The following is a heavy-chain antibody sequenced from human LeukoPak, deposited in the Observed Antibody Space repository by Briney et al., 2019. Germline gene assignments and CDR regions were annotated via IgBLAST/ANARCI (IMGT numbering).Heavy chain of an antibody. Sequence: GGSLRLSCATSGFNFYRYTIHWVRQAPGKGLEWVSLAGWAGGTTFYSDSVRGRFTISRDSGRKSVYLQMNSLTTDDTAFYFCAKELDTMFFDYWGQGALVTVSS. CDR1: GFNFYRYT. J-gene: IGHJ4*02. D-gene: IGHD3-10*02. V-gene: IGHV3-43*01. CDR3: AKELDTMFFDY. CDR2: AGWAGGTT.